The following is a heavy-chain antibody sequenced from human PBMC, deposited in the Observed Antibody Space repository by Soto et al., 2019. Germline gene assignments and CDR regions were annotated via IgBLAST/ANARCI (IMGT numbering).Heavy chain of an antibody. CDR3: ARTYDILTGYLGYNWFDP. V-gene: IGHV4-31*03. J-gene: IGHJ5*02. CDR1: GGSISSGGYY. D-gene: IGHD3-9*01. CDR2: IYYSGST. Sequence: SEPLSLTCTVSGGSISSGGYYWSWIRQHPGKGLEWIGYIYYSGSTYYNPSLKSRVTISVDTSKNQFSLKLSSVTAADTAVYYCARTYDILTGYLGYNWFDPWGQGTLVTVSS.